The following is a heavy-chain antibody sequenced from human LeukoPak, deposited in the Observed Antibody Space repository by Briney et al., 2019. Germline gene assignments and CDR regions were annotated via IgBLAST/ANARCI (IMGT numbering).Heavy chain of an antibody. Sequence: KPSETLSLTCAVYGGSFSGYYWSWIRQPPGKGLEWIGEINHSGSTNYNPSLKSRVTISVDTSKNQFSLKLSSVTAADTAVYYCARGGGGYLTNNWFDPWGQGTLVTVSS. CDR1: GGSFSGYY. CDR3: ARGGGGYLTNNWFDP. V-gene: IGHV4-34*01. CDR2: INHSGST. D-gene: IGHD1-1*01. J-gene: IGHJ5*02.